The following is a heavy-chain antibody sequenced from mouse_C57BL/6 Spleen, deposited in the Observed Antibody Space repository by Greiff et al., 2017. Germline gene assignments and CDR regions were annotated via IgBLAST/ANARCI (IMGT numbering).Heavy chain of an antibody. CDR3: ARDYASFAY. Sequence: QVQLQQPGAELVKPGASVKLSCKASGYTFTSYWMQWVKQRPGQGLEWIGVIDPSDSYTNYNQKFKGKATLTVDTSSSTAYMQLSSLTSEDSAVYYCARDYASFAYWGQGTLVTVSA. CDR1: GYTFTSYW. V-gene: IGHV1-50*01. CDR2: IDPSDSYT. D-gene: IGHD1-1*02. J-gene: IGHJ3*01.